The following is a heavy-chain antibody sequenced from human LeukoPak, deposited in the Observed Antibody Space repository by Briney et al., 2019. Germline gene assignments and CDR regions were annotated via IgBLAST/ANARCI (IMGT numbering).Heavy chain of an antibody. CDR1: GYSFTGYY. Sequence: GSSVKVSCKASGYSFTGYYMHWVRQAPGQGLEWMGGIIAIFGTTNYAQKFQDRVTITADESASTAYMELSSLRSEDTAVYYCARGPYYYFSYLDVWGKGTTVTVSS. J-gene: IGHJ6*03. CDR3: ARGPYYYFSYLDV. V-gene: IGHV1-69*01. CDR2: IIAIFGTT.